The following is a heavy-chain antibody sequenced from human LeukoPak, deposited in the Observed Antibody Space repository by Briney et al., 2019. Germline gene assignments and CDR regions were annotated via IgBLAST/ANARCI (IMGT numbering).Heavy chain of an antibody. CDR2: IYYSGST. J-gene: IGHJ6*02. D-gene: IGHD3-10*01. CDR1: GGSISSGDYY. CDR3: ARHRRGYGMDV. Sequence: SQTLSLTCTVSGGSISSGDYYWSWIRQPPGKGLEWIGYIYYSGSTYYNPSLKSRLTISIDTSKSQFSLKLSSVTAADTAVYYCARHRRGYGMDVWGQGTTVTVSS. V-gene: IGHV4-30-4*01.